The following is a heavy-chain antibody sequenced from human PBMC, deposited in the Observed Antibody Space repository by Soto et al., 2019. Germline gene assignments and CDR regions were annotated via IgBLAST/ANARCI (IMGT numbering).Heavy chain of an antibody. J-gene: IGHJ4*02. CDR2: INPSGGST. V-gene: IGHV1-46*01. Sequence: QVQLVQTGAEVKKPGASVKVSCRASGYTFTSFYIHWVRQAPGQGLEWMGIINPSGGSTNYAQKFQGRVTMTRDTSTSTVYIELSSLRSEDTAVYYCARATVLSPGDYWGQGTLVIVSS. D-gene: IGHD4-17*01. CDR3: ARATVLSPGDY. CDR1: GYTFTSFY.